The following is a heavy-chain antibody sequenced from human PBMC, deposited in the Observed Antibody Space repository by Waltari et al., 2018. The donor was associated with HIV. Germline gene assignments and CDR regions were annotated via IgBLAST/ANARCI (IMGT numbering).Heavy chain of an antibody. CDR1: GFIFKDFG. J-gene: IGHJ4*02. CDR2: VSASGDDS. V-gene: IGHV3-23*01. D-gene: IGHD2-21*01. CDR3: AKDLYCGVGTCYSRVSDY. Sequence: EIQLLEFGGDLVQPGGSLRLSCRTSGFIFKDFGLTWVGQAPGKGLEWVSSVSASGDDSHYADSVKGRFTVSRDKSTNTLFLQMNSLRVEDTAIYYCAKDLYCGVGTCYSRVSDYWGRGTLVTVSS.